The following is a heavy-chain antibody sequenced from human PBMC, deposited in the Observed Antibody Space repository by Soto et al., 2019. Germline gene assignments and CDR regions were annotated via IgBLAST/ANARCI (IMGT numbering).Heavy chain of an antibody. J-gene: IGHJ4*02. V-gene: IGHV1-46*01. D-gene: IGHD2-8*01. CDR3: ARPPFPGCINGVCYPCDH. Sequence: QVQLVQSGAEVKKPGASVKVSCKASGYTFTHYYRHWVRQAPGQGLEWMGMINPSGGSTYYAQKFQGRVTMTTDTSTTTVYMDLSSLRSDDTAVYYCARPPFPGCINGVCYPCDHWGQGTLVTVSS. CDR2: INPSGGST. CDR1: GYTFTHYY.